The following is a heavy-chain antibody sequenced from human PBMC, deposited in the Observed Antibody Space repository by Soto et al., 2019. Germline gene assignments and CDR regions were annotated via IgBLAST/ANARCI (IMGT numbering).Heavy chain of an antibody. D-gene: IGHD6-19*01. J-gene: IGHJ6*02. CDR2: ISGSGGST. V-gene: IGHV3-23*01. CDR3: AAGMPLAGPYYYYGTDV. Sequence: GGSLRLSCAASGFTFVSSAMSWVRQAPGKGLEWVSAISGSGGSTYYADSVKGRFTISRDNSKNTLFLQMNRLRAEDTAVYYCAAGMPLAGPYYYYGTDVRGQGTTVSVSS. CDR1: GFTFVSSA.